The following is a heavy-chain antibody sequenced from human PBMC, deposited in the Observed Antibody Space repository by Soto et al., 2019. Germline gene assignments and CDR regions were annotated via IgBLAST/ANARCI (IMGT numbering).Heavy chain of an antibody. Sequence: SETLSLTCTVSGGSISSGGYYWSWIRQHPGKGLEWIGYIYYSGSTNYNPSLKSRVTISVDTSKNQFSLKLSSVTAADTAVYYCARDSSGWSYYYYGMDVWGQGTTVTVSS. CDR3: ARDSSGWSYYYYGMDV. D-gene: IGHD6-19*01. J-gene: IGHJ6*02. CDR1: GGSISSGGYY. CDR2: IYYSGST. V-gene: IGHV4-61*08.